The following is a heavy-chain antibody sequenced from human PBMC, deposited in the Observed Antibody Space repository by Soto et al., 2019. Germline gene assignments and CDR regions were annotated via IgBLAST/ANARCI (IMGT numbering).Heavy chain of an antibody. J-gene: IGHJ3*02. CDR1: GYTFINYY. CDR2: INPNGGST. D-gene: IGHD6-19*01. CDR3: AREKWLVRRNDPFDI. Sequence: ASVKVSFKASGYTFINYYMHWARQAPGQGLEWMGIINPNGGSTTYAQKFQGRVTLTRDTSTNTVNMELSSLRSEDTAVYYCAREKWLVRRNDPFDIWGQGTMVTVSS. V-gene: IGHV1-46*01.